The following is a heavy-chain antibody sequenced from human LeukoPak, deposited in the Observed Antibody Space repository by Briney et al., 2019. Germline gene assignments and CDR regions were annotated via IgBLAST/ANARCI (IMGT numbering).Heavy chain of an antibody. CDR3: ATNSAYSTSSGFNS. J-gene: IGHJ4*02. CDR2: INKSGST. D-gene: IGHD6-6*01. V-gene: IGHV4-34*01. CDR1: GGSFNGYY. Sequence: SETLSLTCAVYGGSFNGYYWTWIRQPPGKGLERIGEINKSGSTNYNPALKSRVTMSIETYKNKISMRVTSVTAADTAVYYCATNSAYSTSSGFNSWGQGTLVTVSS.